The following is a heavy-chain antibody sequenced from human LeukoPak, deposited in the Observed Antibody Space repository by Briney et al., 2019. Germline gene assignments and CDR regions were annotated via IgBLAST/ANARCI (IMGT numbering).Heavy chain of an antibody. CDR1: GFTFDDYT. Sequence: GGYLRLSCAASGFTFDDYTMHWVRQAPGKGLEWVSLISWDGGSTYYADSVKGRFTISRDSSKNSLYLQMNSLRTEDTALYYCAKDIYDSSGYANFDYWGQGTLVTVSS. CDR2: ISWDGGST. J-gene: IGHJ4*02. CDR3: AKDIYDSSGYANFDY. V-gene: IGHV3-43*01. D-gene: IGHD3-22*01.